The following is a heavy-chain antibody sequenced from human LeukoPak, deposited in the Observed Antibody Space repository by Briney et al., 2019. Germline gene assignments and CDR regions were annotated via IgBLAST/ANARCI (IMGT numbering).Heavy chain of an antibody. CDR2: IYYSGST. V-gene: IGHV4-39*01. J-gene: IGHJ4*02. D-gene: IGHD3-22*01. CDR3: ARRKKWLSCVDY. Sequence: PSETLSLTCSVSGDSISTSSYYWGWIRQPPGKGLEWIGTIYYSGSTYYNPSLTSRVTISVDTSKNQFSLKLSSVTAADTAVYYCARRKKWLSCVDYWGQGTLVTVSS. CDR1: GDSISTSSYY.